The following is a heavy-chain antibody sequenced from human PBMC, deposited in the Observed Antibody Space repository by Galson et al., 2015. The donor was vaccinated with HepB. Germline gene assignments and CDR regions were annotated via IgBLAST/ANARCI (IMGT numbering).Heavy chain of an antibody. CDR1: GGTFSSYA. D-gene: IGHD6-19*01. J-gene: IGHJ1*01. CDR2: IIPILGIA. V-gene: IGHV1-69*04. Sequence: SVKVSCKASGGTFSSYAISWVRQAPGQGLEWMGRIIPILGIANYAQKFQGRVTITADKSTSTAYMELSSLRSGDTAVYYCAREGPIAVAGYFQHWGQGTLVTVSS. CDR3: AREGPIAVAGYFQH.